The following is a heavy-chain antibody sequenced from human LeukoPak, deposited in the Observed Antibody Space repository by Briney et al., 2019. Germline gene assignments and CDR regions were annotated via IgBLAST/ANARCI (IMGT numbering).Heavy chain of an antibody. CDR3: AIRIAARPGSYFDY. CDR1: GGSFSGYY. D-gene: IGHD6-6*01. Sequence: PSETLSLTCAVYGGSFSGYYWSWIRQPPGKGLEWIGEINHSGSTNYNPSLKSRVTISVDTSKNQFSLKLSSVTAADTAVYYCAIRIAARPGSYFDYWGQGTLVTVSS. V-gene: IGHV4-34*01. CDR2: INHSGST. J-gene: IGHJ4*02.